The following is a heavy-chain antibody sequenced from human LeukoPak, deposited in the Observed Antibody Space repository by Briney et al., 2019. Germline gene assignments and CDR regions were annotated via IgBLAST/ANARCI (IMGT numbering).Heavy chain of an antibody. CDR1: GFTFDDYA. Sequence: GGSLRLSCAASGFTFDDYAMHWVRHAPGKGLEGGSGISWNSGSIVYADSVKGRFTISRDNAKNSLYLQMNSLRAEDTALYYCAKSSMMWTKADAFDIWGQGTMVTVSS. J-gene: IGHJ3*02. CDR2: ISWNSGSI. CDR3: AKSSMMWTKADAFDI. V-gene: IGHV3-9*01. D-gene: IGHD2-21*01.